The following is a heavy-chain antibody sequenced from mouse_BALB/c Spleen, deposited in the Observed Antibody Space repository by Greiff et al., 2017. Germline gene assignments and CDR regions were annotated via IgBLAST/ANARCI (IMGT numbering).Heavy chain of an antibody. CDR2: ISYDGSN. J-gene: IGHJ3*01. CDR1: GYSITSGYY. CDR3: ARDGYGKAWFAY. V-gene: IGHV3-6*02. Sequence: DVKLQESGPGLVKPSQSLSLTCSVTGYSITSGYYWNWIRQFPGNKLEWMGYISYDGSNNYNPSLKNRISITRDTSKNQFFLKLNSVTTEDTATYYCARDGYGKAWFAYWGQGTLVTVSA. D-gene: IGHD2-10*02.